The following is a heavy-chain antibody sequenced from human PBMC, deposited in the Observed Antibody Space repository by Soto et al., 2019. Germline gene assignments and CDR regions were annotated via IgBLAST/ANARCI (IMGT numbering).Heavy chain of an antibody. CDR1: GGSISSYY. CDR3: ARDGLGDFWSGYSPSDYGMDV. J-gene: IGHJ6*02. V-gene: IGHV4-59*01. CDR2: IYYSGST. D-gene: IGHD3-3*01. Sequence: SETLSLTCTVSGGSISSYYWSWIRQPPGKGLEWIGYIYYSGSTNYNPSLKSRVTISVDTSKNQFSLKLSSVTAADTAVYYCARDGLGDFWSGYSPSDYGMDVWGQGTTVTVSS.